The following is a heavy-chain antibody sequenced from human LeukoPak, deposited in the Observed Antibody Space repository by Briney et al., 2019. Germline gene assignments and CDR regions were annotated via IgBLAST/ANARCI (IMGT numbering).Heavy chain of an antibody. J-gene: IGHJ6*03. D-gene: IGHD6-6*01. V-gene: IGHV4-39*07. CDR2: IYYSGST. CDR3: ARVSSSSDYYYYMDV. Sequence: TSETLSLTCTVSGGSISSSSYYWGWIRQPPGKGLEWIGSIYYSGSTYYNPSLKSRVTISVDTSKNQFSLKLSSVTAADTAVYYCARVSSSSDYYYYMDVWGKGTTVTVSS. CDR1: GGSISSSSYY.